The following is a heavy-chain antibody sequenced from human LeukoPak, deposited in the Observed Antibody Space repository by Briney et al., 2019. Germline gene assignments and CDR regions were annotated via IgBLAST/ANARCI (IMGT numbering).Heavy chain of an antibody. D-gene: IGHD3-9*01. CDR3: ARLLRYFDWLCTFDY. CDR2: IYYSGST. V-gene: IGHV4-39*01. CDR1: GGSISSSSSY. Sequence: SETLSLTCTVSGGSISSSSSYWGWIRQPPGKGLEWIGGIYYSGSTYYNPSLKSRVTISVDTSKNQFSLKLSSVTAADTAVYYCARLLRYFDWLCTFDYWGQGTLVTVSS. J-gene: IGHJ4*02.